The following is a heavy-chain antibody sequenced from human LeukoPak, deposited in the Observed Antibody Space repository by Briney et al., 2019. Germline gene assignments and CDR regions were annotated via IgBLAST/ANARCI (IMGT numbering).Heavy chain of an antibody. D-gene: IGHD2-2*01. CDR1: GFTFSSYG. Sequence: GGSLRLSCAASGFTFSSYGMHWVRQAPGKGLEWVAFIRYDGGNKYYADSVKGRFTISRDNSKNTLYLQMNSLRAEDTAVYYCAKGGIVVVPAAIPFDYWGQGTLVTVSS. V-gene: IGHV3-30*02. CDR2: IRYDGGNK. CDR3: AKGGIVVVPAAIPFDY. J-gene: IGHJ4*02.